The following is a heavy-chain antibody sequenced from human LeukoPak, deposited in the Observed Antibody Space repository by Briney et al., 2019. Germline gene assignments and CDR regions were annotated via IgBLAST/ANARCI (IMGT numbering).Heavy chain of an antibody. CDR1: GYTFTGYY. CDR2: INPNSGGT. J-gene: IGHJ6*02. Sequence: ASVKVSCKASGYTFTGYYMHWVRQAPGQGLEWMGWINPNSGGTNYAQKFQGRVTMTRDTSISTAYMELSRLRSDDMAVYYCARDLTTVRYYYYYGMDVWGQGTTVTVSS. D-gene: IGHD4-17*01. CDR3: ARDLTTVRYYYYYGMDV. V-gene: IGHV1-2*02.